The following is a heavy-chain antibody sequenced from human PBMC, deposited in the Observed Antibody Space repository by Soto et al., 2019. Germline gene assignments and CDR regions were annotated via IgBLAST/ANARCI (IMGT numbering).Heavy chain of an antibody. CDR2: IKQDGSAK. D-gene: IGHD3-3*01. J-gene: IGHJ3*01. CDR1: GFTFSSFW. V-gene: IGHV3-7*01. CDR3: VRSQSAAYHA. Sequence: EVQLVESGGGLVQPGGSLTLSCAASGFTFSSFWMTWVRQAPGKGLEWVSNIKQDGSAKNYVDSVEGRFTVSRENAKNSLYLQMNSLRVDDTAVYFCVRSQSAAYHAWGQGTMVIVSS.